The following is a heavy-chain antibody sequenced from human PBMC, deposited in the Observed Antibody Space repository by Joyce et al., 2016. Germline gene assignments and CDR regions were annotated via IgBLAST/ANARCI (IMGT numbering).Heavy chain of an antibody. CDR1: GGAFSNFT. D-gene: IGHD2-2*01. CDR3: ARGVTSSDNYFFYTLDV. Sequence: QVLLVQSGATVKRPGSSLRVSCKPSGGAFSNFTVNWVRQAPGQRLQWMCGFIPFFGAAKCAEHFRGRVTLTADLATRTACMELSSLTSADTAVYYCARGVTSSDNYFFYTLDVWGPGATVIVSS. J-gene: IGHJ6*02. V-gene: IGHV1-69*12. CDR2: FIPFFGAA.